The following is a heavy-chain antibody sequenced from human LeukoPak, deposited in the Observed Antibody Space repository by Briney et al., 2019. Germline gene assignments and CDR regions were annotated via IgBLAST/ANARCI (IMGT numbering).Heavy chain of an antibody. CDR3: ARSGTRGDASDI. CDR2: IKQDGSEK. Sequence: SGGSLRLSCAASGFTVSSNYMSWVRQAPGKGLGWVANIKQDGSEKYYVDSVKGRFTISRDNARNSLYLHMNSLRAEDTAMYYCARSGTRGDASDIWGQGTMVTVSS. J-gene: IGHJ3*02. V-gene: IGHV3-7*03. CDR1: GFTVSSNY. D-gene: IGHD5-12*01.